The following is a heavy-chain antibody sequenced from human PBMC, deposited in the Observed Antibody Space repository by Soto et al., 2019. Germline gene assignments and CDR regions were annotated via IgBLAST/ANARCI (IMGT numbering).Heavy chain of an antibody. CDR3: ARDNTPLTTVSTYYEGRDR. CDR1: RGTFGSYG. D-gene: IGHD3-3*01. Sequence: QVQLVQSGAEVKKPGSSVKVSCKASRGTFGSYGVSWVRQAPGQGLEWMGGIIPIWQRVTYAGSFRGRVSITGDAHTNTGFMDLGGLSYEDTTVYFCARDNTPLTTVSTYYEGRDRWGKATTVTVSS. CDR2: IIPIWQRV. J-gene: IGHJ6*04. V-gene: IGHV1-69*01.